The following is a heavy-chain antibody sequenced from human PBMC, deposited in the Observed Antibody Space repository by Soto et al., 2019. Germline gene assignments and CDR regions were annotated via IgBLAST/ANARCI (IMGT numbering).Heavy chain of an antibody. D-gene: IGHD3-10*01. J-gene: IGHJ6*02. V-gene: IGHV4-59*08. CDR1: GGSTSSYY. CDR2: VHHSWGS. CDR3: ARQGFGPLHGLVDV. Sequence: QVQLQESGPGLVKPSKTLSLSCTVSGGSTSSYYWSWFRQSPGKRMEWIGYVHHSWGSSYNPSLQSRVAISLDTSKSQFSLKVTSVTATDPAVYYCARQGFGPLHGLVDVWGQGTTVTVSS.